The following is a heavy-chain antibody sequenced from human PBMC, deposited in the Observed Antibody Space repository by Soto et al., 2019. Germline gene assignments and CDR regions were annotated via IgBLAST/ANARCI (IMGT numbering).Heavy chain of an antibody. CDR1: CCSISSYH. Sequence: SETPSPPCNFSCCSISSYHWRWVRQPPGRGLEWIGYIYYSGSTNYNPSLKSRVTISVDTSKNQFSLKLSSVTAADTAVYYCATSGSYYNIAPFDYWGQGTLVTVSS. CDR3: ATSGSYYNIAPFDY. V-gene: IGHV4-59*01. J-gene: IGHJ4*02. CDR2: IYYSGST. D-gene: IGHD3-10*01.